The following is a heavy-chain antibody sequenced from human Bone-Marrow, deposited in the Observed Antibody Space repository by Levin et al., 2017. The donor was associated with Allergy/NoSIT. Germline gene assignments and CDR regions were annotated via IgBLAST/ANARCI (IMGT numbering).Heavy chain of an antibody. J-gene: IGHJ3*02. CDR3: ARSSSWSAFDI. V-gene: IGHV3-30-3*01. CDR2: ISYDGSNK. D-gene: IGHD6-13*01. Sequence: LSLTCAASGFTFSSYAMHWVRQAPGKGLEWVAVISYDGSNKYYADSVKGRFTISRDNSKNTLYLQMNSLRAEDTAVYYCARSSSWSAFDIWGQGTMVTVSS. CDR1: GFTFSSYA.